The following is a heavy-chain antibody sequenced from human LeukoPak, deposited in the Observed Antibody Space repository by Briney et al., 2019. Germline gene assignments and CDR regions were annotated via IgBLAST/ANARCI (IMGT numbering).Heavy chain of an antibody. CDR1: GYTLTELS. V-gene: IGHV1-24*01. CDR3: ARANIAVAGTYEIPDYYYYMDV. Sequence: ASVKVSCKVSGYTLTELSMHWVRQAPGKGLEWMGGFDPEDGETIYAQKFQGRVTMTEDTSTDTAYMELSSLRSEDTAVYYCARANIAVAGTYEIPDYYYYMDVWGKGTTITISS. J-gene: IGHJ6*03. D-gene: IGHD6-19*01. CDR2: FDPEDGET.